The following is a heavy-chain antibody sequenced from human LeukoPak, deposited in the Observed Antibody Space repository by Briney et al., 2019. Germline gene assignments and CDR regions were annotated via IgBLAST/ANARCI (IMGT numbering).Heavy chain of an antibody. Sequence: GGSLRLSCAASGFTFSSYAMPWVRQAPGKGLEWVAVISYDGSNKYYADSVKGRFTISRDNSKNTLYLQMNSLRAEDTAVYYCARDLKEFLEWSPPGYWGQGTLVTVSS. V-gene: IGHV3-30-3*01. CDR2: ISYDGSNK. CDR3: ARDLKEFLEWSPPGY. CDR1: GFTFSSYA. D-gene: IGHD3-3*01. J-gene: IGHJ4*02.